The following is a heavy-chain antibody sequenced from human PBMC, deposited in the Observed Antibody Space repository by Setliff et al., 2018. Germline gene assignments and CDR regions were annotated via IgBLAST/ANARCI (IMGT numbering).Heavy chain of an antibody. D-gene: IGHD5-12*01. CDR3: ARGERRWLRFSLDY. CDR1: GGSISSSYYY. V-gene: IGHV4-39*01. Sequence: SETLSLTCTVSGGSISSSYYYWGWIRQPPGKGLEWIGSIYYSGSTYYNPSLKSRVTISVDTSKNQFSLKLSSVTAADTAVYYCARGERRWLRFSLDYWGQGTLVTVSS. J-gene: IGHJ4*02. CDR2: IYYSGST.